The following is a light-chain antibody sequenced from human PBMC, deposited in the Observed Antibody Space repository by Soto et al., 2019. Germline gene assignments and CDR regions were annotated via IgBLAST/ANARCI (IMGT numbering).Light chain of an antibody. Sequence: DIQMTQSPSSLSASVGDRVTITCRASQYIQTYLNWYQQKPGKAPKLLIYLASTWHSGVPSRFSGTGSGTDFTLTISSLQPEDFATYYCQQSYSTPPDTFGQGTKLEIK. CDR2: LAS. V-gene: IGKV1-39*01. CDR1: QYIQTY. J-gene: IGKJ2*01. CDR3: QQSYSTPPDT.